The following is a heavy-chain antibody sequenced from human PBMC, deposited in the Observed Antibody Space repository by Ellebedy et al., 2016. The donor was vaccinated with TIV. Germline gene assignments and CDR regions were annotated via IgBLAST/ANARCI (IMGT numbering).Heavy chain of an antibody. J-gene: IGHJ4*02. CDR3: ARSNWNYDSYFDY. V-gene: IGHV3-53*05. CDR1: GFTVSSNY. CDR2: IYSGGST. D-gene: IGHD1-7*01. Sequence: GGSLRLSCAASGFTVSSNYMSWVRQAPGKGLEWVSVIYSGGSTYYADSVKGRFTISRDNSKNTLYLQMNSLRVEDTAVYYCARSNWNYDSYFDYWGQGTLVTVSS.